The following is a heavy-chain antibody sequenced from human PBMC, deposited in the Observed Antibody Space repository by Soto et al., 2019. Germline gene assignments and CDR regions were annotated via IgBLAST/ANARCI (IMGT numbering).Heavy chain of an antibody. CDR3: AKVHKTLSSSWPKTYYGMDV. J-gene: IGHJ6*02. CDR1: GFTFSSYG. D-gene: IGHD6-13*01. Sequence: QVQLVESGGGVVQPGRSLRLSCAASGFTFSSYGMHWVRQAPGKGLEWVAVISYDGSNKYYADSVKGRFTISRDNSKNTLYLQMNSLRAEDTAVYYCAKVHKTLSSSWPKTYYGMDVWGQGTTVTVSS. V-gene: IGHV3-30*18. CDR2: ISYDGSNK.